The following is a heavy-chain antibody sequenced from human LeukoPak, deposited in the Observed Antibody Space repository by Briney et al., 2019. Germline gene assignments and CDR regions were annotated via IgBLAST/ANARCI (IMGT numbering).Heavy chain of an antibody. J-gene: IGHJ6*02. CDR1: GFTFSSYG. CDR3: ATQPYGPHTYYYYGMDV. CDR2: ISYDGSNK. V-gene: IGHV3-30*03. Sequence: PGGSLRLSCAASGFTFSSYGMHWVRQAPGKGLEWVAVISYDGSNKYYADSVKGRFTISRDNSKNTLYLQMNSLRAEDTAVYYSATQPYGPHTYYYYGMDVWGQGTTVTVSS. D-gene: IGHD3-10*01.